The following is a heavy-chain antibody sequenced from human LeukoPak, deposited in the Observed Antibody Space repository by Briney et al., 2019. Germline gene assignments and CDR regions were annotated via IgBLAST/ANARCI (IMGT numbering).Heavy chain of an antibody. CDR3: SRDANYYDSSRHYFDAFDI. V-gene: IGHV3-7*01. J-gene: IGHJ3*02. CDR2: IRGDGSVK. Sequence: GGSLRLSCVASGFTFSKYWMTWVCQAPGKGLEWVANIRGDGSVKYLLDSVKGRFTISRDNVKNSLSLEMNNLRAEDTAVYYCSRDANYYDSSRHYFDAFDIWGQGTMVTVSS. D-gene: IGHD3-22*01. CDR1: GFTFSKYW.